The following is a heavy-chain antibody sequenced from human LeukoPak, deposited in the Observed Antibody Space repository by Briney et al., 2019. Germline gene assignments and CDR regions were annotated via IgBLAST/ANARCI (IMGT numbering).Heavy chain of an antibody. CDR2: INHSGST. V-gene: IGHV4-34*01. Sequence: SETLSLTCAVYGGSFSGYYWSWLRQPPGKGLEWIGEINHSGSTNYNPSLKSRVTISVDTSKNQFSLTLSSVTAADTAVYYCSRGVLRFFDCLFPYYFDYGGQEPRVT. J-gene: IGHJ4*02. CDR3: SRGVLRFFDCLFPYYFDY. D-gene: IGHD3-9*01. CDR1: GGSFSGYY.